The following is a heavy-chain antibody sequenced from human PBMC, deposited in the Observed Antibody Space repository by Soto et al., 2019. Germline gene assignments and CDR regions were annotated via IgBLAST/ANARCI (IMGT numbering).Heavy chain of an antibody. V-gene: IGHV4-39*01. Sequence: SETLSLTWTVSGGSISSSSYYWGWIRQPPGKGLEWIGNIYYSGSTYYNPSLKSRVTISVDTSKNQFSLKLSSVTAADTAVYYCMLGSGWKDFDYWGQGTLVTVS. CDR3: MLGSGWKDFDY. CDR1: GGSISSSSYY. D-gene: IGHD3-22*01. J-gene: IGHJ4*02. CDR2: IYYSGST.